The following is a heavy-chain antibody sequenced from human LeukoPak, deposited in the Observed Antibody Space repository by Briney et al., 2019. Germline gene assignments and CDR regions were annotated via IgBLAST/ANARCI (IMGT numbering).Heavy chain of an antibody. V-gene: IGHV1-18*03. CDR1: GYSFVGYG. D-gene: IGHD1-26*01. CDR2: FNPENGNT. CDR3: ARDSGYKVGATIQSLFDY. Sequence: ASVKVSCKASGYSFVGYGITWVRQAPGQGLEWMGWFNPENGNTNYAQKVQGRVTMTADTSTSTSYMELRSLRSDDMAVYYCARDSGYKVGATIQSLFDYWGQGTLVTVSS. J-gene: IGHJ4*02.